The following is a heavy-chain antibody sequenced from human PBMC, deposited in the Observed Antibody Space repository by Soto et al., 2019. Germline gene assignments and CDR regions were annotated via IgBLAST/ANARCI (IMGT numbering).Heavy chain of an antibody. V-gene: IGHV1-69*06. CDR1: GGTFSSYA. Sequence: ASVKVSCKASGGTFSSYAISWVRQAPGQGLEWMGGIIPIFGTANYAQKFQGRVTITADKSTSTAYMELSSLRSEDTAVYYCASVDTVMVDAFDIWGQGTMVTVSS. D-gene: IGHD5-18*01. CDR2: IIPIFGTA. J-gene: IGHJ3*02. CDR3: ASVDTVMVDAFDI.